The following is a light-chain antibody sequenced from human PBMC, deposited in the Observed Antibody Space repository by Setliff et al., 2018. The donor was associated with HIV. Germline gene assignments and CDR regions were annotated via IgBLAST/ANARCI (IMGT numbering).Light chain of an antibody. CDR2: DVN. Sequence: QSALTQPASVSGSPGQSITISCTGTSSDVGGYNYVSWYQQHPGKAPKLMIYDVNNRPSGVSNRFSGSKSGNTASLTISGLRAEDEGDYYCSSYTSSSTLDYVFGTGTKV. CDR3: SSYTSSSTLDYV. J-gene: IGLJ1*01. V-gene: IGLV2-14*03. CDR1: SSDVGGYNY.